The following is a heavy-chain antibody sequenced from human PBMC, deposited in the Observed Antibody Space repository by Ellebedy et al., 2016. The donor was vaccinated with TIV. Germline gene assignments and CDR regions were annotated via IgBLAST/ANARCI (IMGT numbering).Heavy chain of an antibody. D-gene: IGHD3-22*01. CDR3: AKGRGGGSDSSAPRYYFDY. CDR2: ISHTGSRT. V-gene: IGHV3-23*01. Sequence: GESLKISCAASGFTFNSNAMSWVRQAPGKGLEWVSTISHTGSRTYYANSVEGRFIISRDNSKRTLYLQMNSLRAEDTAVYYCAKGRGGGSDSSAPRYYFDYWGLGTLVTVSS. CDR1: GFTFNSNA. J-gene: IGHJ4*02.